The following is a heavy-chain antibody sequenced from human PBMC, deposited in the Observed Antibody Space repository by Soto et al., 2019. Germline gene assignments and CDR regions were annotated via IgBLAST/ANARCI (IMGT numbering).Heavy chain of an antibody. V-gene: IGHV4-30-4*08. Sequence: QVQLEESGPGLLRPAQSLSLTCTVSGDIIRDSGDQYWSWVRQPPGKGLQWLAYIHHSGNTYYSPSLKSRLSLSLDTSRNEFSLTRTSVTAADTAVYYCARLSRRLFGRYKIDVWGQGALVTVSS. J-gene: IGHJ4*02. D-gene: IGHD6-19*01. CDR3: ARLSRRLFGRYKIDV. CDR2: IHHSGNT. CDR1: GDIIRDSGDQY.